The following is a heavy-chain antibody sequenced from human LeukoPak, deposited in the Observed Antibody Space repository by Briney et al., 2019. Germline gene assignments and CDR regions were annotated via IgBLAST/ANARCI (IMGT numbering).Heavy chain of an antibody. CDR1: GGSFSGYY. Sequence: PETLSLTCAVYGGSFSGYYWSWIRQPPGKGLEWIGEINHSGSTNYNPSLKSRVTISVDTSKNQFSLKLSSVTAADTAVYYCARGVRQLPFDYWGQGTLVTVSS. D-gene: IGHD5-18*01. J-gene: IGHJ4*02. V-gene: IGHV4-34*01. CDR3: ARGVRQLPFDY. CDR2: INHSGST.